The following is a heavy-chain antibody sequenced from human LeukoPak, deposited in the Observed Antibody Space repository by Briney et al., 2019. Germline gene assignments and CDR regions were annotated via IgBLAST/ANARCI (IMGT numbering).Heavy chain of an antibody. CDR1: GFTFSSYW. CDR3: SKTGFQWGEYFYYMDV. D-gene: IGHD1-14*01. Sequence: PGGPLRLSCAASGFTFSSYWKNWARKAQGKGLEWVANIKEDGSAKYYVASVKGRFTISRDNAENSLSLQMNSLRAEDSAVYYCSKTGFQWGEYFYYMDVWGKGTTVTVSS. J-gene: IGHJ6*03. V-gene: IGHV3-7*01. CDR2: IKEDGSAK.